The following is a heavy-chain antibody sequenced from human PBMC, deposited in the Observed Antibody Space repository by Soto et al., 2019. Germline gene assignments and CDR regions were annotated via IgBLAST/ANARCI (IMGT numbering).Heavy chain of an antibody. V-gene: IGHV3-11*05. CDR2: ISASGSYT. CDR1: GFTFSDHY. J-gene: IGHJ5*02. CDR3: ARDKGYAEAAES. Sequence: GGSLRLSCAASGFTFSDHYMSWIRQAPGKGLEWIAYISASGSYTNYADFLKGRFSISRDNANNSLYLQMNSLRDEDTAVYLCARDKGYAEAAESWGQGTLVTVSS. D-gene: IGHD6-13*01.